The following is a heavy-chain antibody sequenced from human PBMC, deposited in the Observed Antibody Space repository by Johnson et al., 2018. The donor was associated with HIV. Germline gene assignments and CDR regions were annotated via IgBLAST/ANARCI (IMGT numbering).Heavy chain of an antibody. V-gene: IGHV3-30-3*01. CDR2: ISYDGSNK. D-gene: IGHD3-22*01. Sequence: QVQLVESGGGLVQPGGSLRLSCAASGFTFSSYAMYWVRQAPGKGLEWVAAISYDGSNKYYADSVKDRFTISRDNSKNTLCLQMNSLRPEDTAVFYCARLANNYYDSSGYDDAFDIWGQGTMVTVSS. J-gene: IGHJ3*02. CDR3: ARLANNYYDSSGYDDAFDI. CDR1: GFTFSSYA.